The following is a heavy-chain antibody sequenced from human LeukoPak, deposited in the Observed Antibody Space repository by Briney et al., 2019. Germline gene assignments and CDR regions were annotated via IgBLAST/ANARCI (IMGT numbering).Heavy chain of an antibody. V-gene: IGHV1-2*02. CDR1: GYTFTDYY. D-gene: IGHD4-23*01. J-gene: IGHJ4*02. CDR3: ARPFIETPSLGALDY. CDR2: INPDSGGT. Sequence: GASVKVSCKASGYTFTDYYMHWVGQAPGQGLEWMGWINPDSGGTNYAQNFQGRVTMTRDTSISTAYMELSRLRSDDTAVYYCARPFIETPSLGALDYWGQGTLVTVSS.